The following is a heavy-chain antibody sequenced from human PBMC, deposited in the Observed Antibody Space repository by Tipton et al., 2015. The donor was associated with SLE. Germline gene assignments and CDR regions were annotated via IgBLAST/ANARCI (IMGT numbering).Heavy chain of an antibody. V-gene: IGHV3-48*03. CDR2: ISSSGSTI. D-gene: IGHD6-19*01. CDR1: GFTFSSYE. J-gene: IGHJ4*02. CDR3: ARDFLGVSESTSWYDY. Sequence: GSLRLPCAASGFTFSSYEMNWVRQAPGKGLEWVSYISSSGSTIYYADSVKGRFTISRDNAKNSLYLQMNSLRAEDTAVYYCARDFLGVSESTSWYDYWGQGTLVTVSS.